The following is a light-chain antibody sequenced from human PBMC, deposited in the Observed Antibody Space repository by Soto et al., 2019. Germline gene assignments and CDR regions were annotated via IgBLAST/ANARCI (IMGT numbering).Light chain of an antibody. CDR1: QRVYSN. Sequence: EILMTQSPDTLSVSPGESATLSCRASQRVYSNLAWYQQRPGQAPRLLIYGASTRATGAPARFSGRGSGTEFTLTISSLQSEDFAVYYCQQYINLWTFGQGTKVDNK. J-gene: IGKJ1*01. CDR3: QQYINLWT. CDR2: GAS. V-gene: IGKV3-15*01.